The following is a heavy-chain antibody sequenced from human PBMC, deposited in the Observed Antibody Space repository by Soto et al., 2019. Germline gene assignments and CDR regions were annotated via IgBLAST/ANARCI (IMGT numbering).Heavy chain of an antibody. V-gene: IGHV3-33*01. D-gene: IGHD4-17*01. CDR1: GFTFSSYG. CDR3: ARVLTVTTASYYYSGMDV. CDR2: IWYDGSNK. J-gene: IGHJ6*02. Sequence: GGSLRLSCAASGFTFSSYGMHWVRQAPGKGLEWVAVIWYDGSNKYYADSVKGRFTISRDNSKNTLYLQMNSLRAEDTAVYYCARVLTVTTASYYYSGMDVWGQGTTVTVSS.